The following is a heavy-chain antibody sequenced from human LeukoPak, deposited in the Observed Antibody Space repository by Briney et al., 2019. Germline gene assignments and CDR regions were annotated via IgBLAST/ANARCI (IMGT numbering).Heavy chain of an antibody. Sequence: PGGSLRLSCAASGFTFSSYAMSWVRQAPGKGLEWVSAISGSGGSTYYADSVKGRFTISRDNSKNTLYLQMNGLRAEDTAVYYCAKSSYDYIWGSYRYYFDYWGQGTLVTVSS. CDR3: AKSSYDYIWGSYRYYFDY. J-gene: IGHJ4*02. CDR2: ISGSGGST. CDR1: GFTFSSYA. D-gene: IGHD3-16*02. V-gene: IGHV3-23*01.